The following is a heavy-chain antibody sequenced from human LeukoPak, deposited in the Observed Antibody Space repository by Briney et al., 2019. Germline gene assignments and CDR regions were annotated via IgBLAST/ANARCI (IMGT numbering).Heavy chain of an antibody. J-gene: IGHJ4*02. D-gene: IGHD6-19*01. V-gene: IGHV4-38-2*02. Sequence: PSETLSLTCTVSGYSISSGYDWGWIRQPPGKGLEWIGKIYHSGSTYYNPSLKTRVTISVDTSKNQFSLKLDSVTAADTAVYYCAKGTSSGWYYFDYWGQGTLVTVSS. CDR2: IYHSGST. CDR1: GYSISSGYD. CDR3: AKGTSSGWYYFDY.